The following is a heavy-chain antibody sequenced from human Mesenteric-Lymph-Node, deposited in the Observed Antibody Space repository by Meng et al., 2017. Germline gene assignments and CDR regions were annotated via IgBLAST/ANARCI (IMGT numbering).Heavy chain of an antibody. CDR1: GFNFGDYQ. CDR2: IVSDGGIT. CDR3: ARDLGWVLFDY. Sequence: LSLTCGASGFNFGDYQMHWVRQSPGKGLEWISRIVSDGGITNYADSVKGRFTISRDNAKNTLYLQMNSLGADDTAVYYCARDLGWVLFDYWGQGALVTVSS. V-gene: IGHV3-74*01. D-gene: IGHD3-3*01. J-gene: IGHJ4*02.